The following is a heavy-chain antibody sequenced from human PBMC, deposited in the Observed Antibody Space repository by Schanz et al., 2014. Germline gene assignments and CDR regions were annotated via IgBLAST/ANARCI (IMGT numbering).Heavy chain of an antibody. CDR3: ARDRDAGGYDS. CDR1: GFIFNGHA. Sequence: QVQLVESGGGVVQPGGSLRLSCESSGFIFNGHAMHWVRQAPGKGLEWVAVTSYDGSQKYYTDSVKGRFTVSRDNSKNTLYLQLNSLRAEDTALYYCARDRDAGGYDSWGQGTLVTVSS. J-gene: IGHJ5*01. CDR2: TSYDGSQK. D-gene: IGHD2-8*02. V-gene: IGHV3-30*04.